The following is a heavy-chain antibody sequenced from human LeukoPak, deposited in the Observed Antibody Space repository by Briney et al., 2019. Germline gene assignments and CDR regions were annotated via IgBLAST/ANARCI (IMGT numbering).Heavy chain of an antibody. CDR3: AKGPTIVVVVAASSGYFDL. J-gene: IGHJ2*01. CDR2: ISYDGSNK. CDR1: GFTFSSYG. D-gene: IGHD2-15*01. Sequence: PGGSLRLSCAASGFTFSSYGMHWVRQAPGKGLEWVAVISYDGSNKYYADSVKGRFTISRDNSKNTLYLQMNSLRAEDTAVYYCAKGPTIVVVVAASSGYFDLWGRGTLVTVSS. V-gene: IGHV3-30*18.